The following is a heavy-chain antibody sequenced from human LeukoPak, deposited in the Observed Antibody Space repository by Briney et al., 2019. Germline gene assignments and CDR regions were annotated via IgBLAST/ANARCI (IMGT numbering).Heavy chain of an antibody. D-gene: IGHD6-13*01. CDR3: ATVNVYSSSWYYFDY. CDR2: IIPILGIA. Sequence: SVKVSCKASGGTFSSYAISWVQQAPGQGLEWMGRIIPILGIANYAQKFQGRVTITADKSTSTAYMELSSLRSEDTAVYYCATVNVYSSSWYYFDYWGQGTLVTVSS. J-gene: IGHJ4*02. CDR1: GGTFSSYA. V-gene: IGHV1-69*04.